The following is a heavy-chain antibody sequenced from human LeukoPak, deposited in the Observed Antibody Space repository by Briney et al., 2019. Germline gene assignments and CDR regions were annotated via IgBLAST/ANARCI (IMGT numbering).Heavy chain of an antibody. D-gene: IGHD4-17*01. CDR2: IKPDGYEK. CDR3: RKGHYDDSA. Sequence: PGGSLRLSCVASGFTFTNFWMNWVRQAPGKGPEWVANIKPDGYEKYYVDSVKGRFTISRANTKNLLYLQMNSLRAEDMAVYYCRKGHYDDSAWDQGTLVTVSS. CDR1: GFTFTNFW. V-gene: IGHV3-7*01. J-gene: IGHJ5*02.